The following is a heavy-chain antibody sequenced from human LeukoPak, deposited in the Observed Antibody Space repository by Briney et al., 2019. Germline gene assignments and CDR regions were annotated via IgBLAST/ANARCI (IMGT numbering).Heavy chain of an antibody. Sequence: GPSVKVSCKASGYTFTSYGISWVRQAPGQGLEWMGWISAYNGNTNYAQKLQGRVTMTTDTSTSTAYMELRSLRSDDTAVYYCAREFFGSGWPNYFDYWGQGTLVTVSS. CDR1: GYTFTSYG. CDR2: ISAYNGNT. J-gene: IGHJ4*02. V-gene: IGHV1-18*01. CDR3: AREFFGSGWPNYFDY. D-gene: IGHD6-19*01.